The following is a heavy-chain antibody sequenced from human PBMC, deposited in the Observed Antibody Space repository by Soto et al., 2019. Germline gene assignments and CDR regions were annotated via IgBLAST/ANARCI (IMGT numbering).Heavy chain of an antibody. V-gene: IGHV3-11*01. D-gene: IGHD1-26*01. J-gene: IGHJ4*02. CDR1: GFTFSDYY. CDR3: ARDPVPEVGATRGFDY. Sequence: PGGSLRLSCAASGFTFSDYYMSWIRQAPGKGLEWVSYISSSGSTIYYADSVKGRFTISRDNAKNSLYLQMNSLRAEDTAVYYCARDPVPEVGATRGFDYWGQGTLVTVS. CDR2: ISSSGSTI.